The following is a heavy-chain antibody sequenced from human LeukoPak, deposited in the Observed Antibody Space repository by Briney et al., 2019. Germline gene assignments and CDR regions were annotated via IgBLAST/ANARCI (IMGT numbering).Heavy chain of an antibody. D-gene: IGHD2-8*01. CDR2: INWNGGST. CDR3: ARGTDPTWMLETFDI. J-gene: IGHJ3*02. CDR1: GFTFDDYG. V-gene: IGHV3-20*04. Sequence: GGSLRLSCAASGFTFDDYGMSWVRQAPGKGLEWVSGINWNGGSTGYADSVKGRFTIFRDNAKNSLYLQMNSLRAEDTALYYCARGTDPTWMLETFDIWGQGTMVTVSS.